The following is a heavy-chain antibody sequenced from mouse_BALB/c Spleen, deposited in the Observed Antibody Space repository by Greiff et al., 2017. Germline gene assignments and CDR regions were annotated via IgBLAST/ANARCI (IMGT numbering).Heavy chain of an antibody. V-gene: IGHV14-3*02. Sequence: EVMLVESGAELVKPGASVKLSCTASGFNIKDTYMHWVKQRPEQGLEWIGRIDPANGNTKYDPKFQGKATITADTSSNTAYLQLSSLTSEDTAVYYCANYYDSLFAYWGQGTLVTVSA. J-gene: IGHJ3*01. CDR1: GFNIKDTY. D-gene: IGHD2-4*01. CDR2: IDPANGNT. CDR3: ANYYDSLFAY.